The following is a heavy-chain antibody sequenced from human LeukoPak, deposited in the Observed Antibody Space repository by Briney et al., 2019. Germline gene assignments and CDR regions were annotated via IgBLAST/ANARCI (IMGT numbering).Heavy chain of an antibody. J-gene: IGHJ6*03. D-gene: IGHD3-10*01. CDR2: IIPIFGTA. CDR1: GGTFSSYA. V-gene: IGHV1-69*05. CDR3: ARGIRGTRDHSYYYMDV. Sequence: SVKVSCKASGGTFSSYAISWVRQAPGQGLEWMGRIIPIFGTANYAQKFQGRVTITTDESTSTAYMELSSLRSDDTAVYYCARGIRGTRDHSYYYMDVWGKGTTVTVSS.